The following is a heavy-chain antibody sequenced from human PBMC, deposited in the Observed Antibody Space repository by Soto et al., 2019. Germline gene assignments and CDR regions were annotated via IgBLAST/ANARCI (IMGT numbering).Heavy chain of an antibody. CDR1: GGTFSSYA. CDR3: ARGGPGAARPLSY. V-gene: IGHV1-69*12. Sequence: QVQLVQSGAEVKKPGSSVKVSCKASGGTFSSYAISWVRQAPGQGLEWMGGIIPIFGTANYAQKFQGRVTSTADESTSTAYRERSSLRSEDTAVYYCARGGPGAARPLSYWGQGTLVTVSS. D-gene: IGHD6-6*01. J-gene: IGHJ4*02. CDR2: IIPIFGTA.